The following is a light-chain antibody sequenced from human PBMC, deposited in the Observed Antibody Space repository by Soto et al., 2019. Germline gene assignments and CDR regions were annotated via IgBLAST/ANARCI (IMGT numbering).Light chain of an antibody. CDR2: GAS. CDR1: QSVSSN. J-gene: IGKJ5*01. V-gene: IGKV3-15*01. Sequence: EVVMTQSPATLSVTPGERATLSCRASQSVSSNLAWYQQKPGQAPRLLIYGASNRATGIPGRFSGSGSGTEFTLTISSLQSEDFAVYYCHQYNNWPPITFGPGTRLEIK. CDR3: HQYNNWPPIT.